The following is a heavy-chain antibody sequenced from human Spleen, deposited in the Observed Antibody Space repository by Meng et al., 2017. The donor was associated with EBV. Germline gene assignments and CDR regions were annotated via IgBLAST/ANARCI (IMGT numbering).Heavy chain of an antibody. D-gene: IGHD3-22*01. V-gene: IGHV4-4*02. CDR3: ARGSSGYFSIDL. Sequence: QVQLQGSGPGLGKPSGTLSLTFAVSGDSISSNWWSWVRQPPGKGLEWIGEIFHSGNTNYNPSLKSRVALSVDKSKNQISLNLNSVTAADTALYYCARGSSGYFSIDLWGQGTLVTVSS. J-gene: IGHJ5*02. CDR2: IFHSGNT. CDR1: GDSISSNW.